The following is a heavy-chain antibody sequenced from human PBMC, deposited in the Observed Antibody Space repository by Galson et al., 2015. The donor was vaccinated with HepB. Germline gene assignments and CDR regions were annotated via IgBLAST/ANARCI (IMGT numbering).Heavy chain of an antibody. Sequence: SLRLSCAASGFTFSSYSMNWVRQAPGKGLEWVSYISSSSSTIYYTDSVKGRFTISRDNAKNSLYLQMNSLRAEDTAVYYCASPPRESGDYWGQGTLVTVSS. CDR3: ASPPRESGDY. CDR2: ISSSSSTI. V-gene: IGHV3-48*04. CDR1: GFTFSSYS. J-gene: IGHJ4*02.